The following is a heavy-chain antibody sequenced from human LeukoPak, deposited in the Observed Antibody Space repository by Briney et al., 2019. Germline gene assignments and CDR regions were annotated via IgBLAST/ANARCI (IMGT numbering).Heavy chain of an antibody. Sequence: SVKVSCKASGGTFSSYAISWVRQAPGQGLEWMGGIIPIFGTANYAQKFQGRVTITADESTSTAYMELSSLRSEDTAVYYCASSWGTTSNWFDPWGQGTLVTVSS. V-gene: IGHV1-69*13. CDR1: GGTFSSYA. J-gene: IGHJ5*02. D-gene: IGHD1-1*01. CDR2: IIPIFGTA. CDR3: ASSWGTTSNWFDP.